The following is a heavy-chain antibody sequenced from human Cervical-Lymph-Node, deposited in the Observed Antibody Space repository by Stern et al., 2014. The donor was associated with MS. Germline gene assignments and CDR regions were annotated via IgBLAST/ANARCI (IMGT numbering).Heavy chain of an antibody. Sequence: QDQLVQSGAEVKKPGSSVKISCKSSGGISWVRQAPGQGLEWMGGVIPFVRTSNYAQKFNGSVPITADTSTNTAYLEGRRLKPDGPAVYFGAGGGGDNWFDPWGQGTLVTVSS. J-gene: IGHJ5*02. CDR2: VIPFVRTS. D-gene: IGHD3-16*01. V-gene: IGHV1-69*14. CDR1: GG. CDR3: AGGGGDNWFDP.